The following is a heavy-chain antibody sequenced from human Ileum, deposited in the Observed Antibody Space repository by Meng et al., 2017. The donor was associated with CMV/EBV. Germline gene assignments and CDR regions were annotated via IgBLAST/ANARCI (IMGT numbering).Heavy chain of an antibody. Sequence: QLVTSVGRSTQAGGSLRLSCADSGFTFSNYWMMLVGQVPGKVLVWVSRIKSDGTGITYEDHVKGRFTISRDDAKNTLYLKMTNLRVDDTAVYYCTRDYWGIPDYWGQGTLVTVSS. CDR2: IKSDGTGI. CDR1: GFTFSNYW. V-gene: IGHV3-74*01. CDR3: TRDYWGIPDY. D-gene: IGHD6-13*01. J-gene: IGHJ4*02.